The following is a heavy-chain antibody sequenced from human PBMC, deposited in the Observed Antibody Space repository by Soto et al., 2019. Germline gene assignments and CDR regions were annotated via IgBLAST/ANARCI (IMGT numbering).Heavy chain of an antibody. CDR2: IYPGDSDT. V-gene: IGHV5-51*01. Sequence: VESLIISFTGSGSSFTSYWISWVRQMPGRGLEWMGIIYPGDSDTRYSPSFQGQVTISADKSISTAYLQWSSLKASDTAMYYCARLANRFDFDNWGHGTLVTVSS. D-gene: IGHD3-3*01. J-gene: IGHJ4*01. CDR3: ARLANRFDFDN. CDR1: GSSFTSYW.